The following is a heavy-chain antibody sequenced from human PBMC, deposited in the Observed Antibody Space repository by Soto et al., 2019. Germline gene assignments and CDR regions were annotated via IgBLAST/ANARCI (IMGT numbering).Heavy chain of an antibody. Sequence: PGGSLRLSCAASGFTFSTYAMTWVRQAPGKGLEWVSSVSGSGDSTYYADSVKGRFAISRDNSKNTLYLQMNSLRADDTAVYFCAKHPGTPVAGEFDYWGRGTLVTVSS. CDR2: VSGSGDST. J-gene: IGHJ4*02. V-gene: IGHV3-23*01. CDR3: AKHPGTPVAGEFDY. CDR1: GFTFSTYA. D-gene: IGHD6-19*01.